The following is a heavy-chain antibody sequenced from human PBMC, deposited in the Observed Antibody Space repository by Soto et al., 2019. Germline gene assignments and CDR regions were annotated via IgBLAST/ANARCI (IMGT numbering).Heavy chain of an antibody. Sequence: HPGGSLRLSCAASGFTFSSYAMSWVRQAPGKGLEWVSAISGSGGSAYYADSVKGRFTISRDNSKNTLYLQMNGLRAEDTAVYYCAKDQGYSSLPFDYWGQGTLVTVSS. V-gene: IGHV3-23*01. CDR1: GFTFSSYA. CDR3: AKDQGYSSLPFDY. CDR2: ISGSGGSA. J-gene: IGHJ4*02. D-gene: IGHD6-13*01.